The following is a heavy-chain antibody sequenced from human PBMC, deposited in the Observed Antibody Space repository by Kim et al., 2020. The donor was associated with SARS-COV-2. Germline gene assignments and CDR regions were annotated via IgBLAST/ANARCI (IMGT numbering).Heavy chain of an antibody. CDR1: GYTFTNFD. V-gene: IGHV1-8*01. J-gene: IGHJ4*02. CDR3: AILDGYIDLGY. D-gene: IGHD5-18*01. Sequence: ASVKVSCKASGYTFTNFDINWVRQATGQGLEWMGWMNPNSGNTGFAQKFQGRITMTRNSSISTAYMELSSLRSEDTAVYYCAILDGYIDLGYWGQGTLVTVSS. CDR2: MNPNSGNT.